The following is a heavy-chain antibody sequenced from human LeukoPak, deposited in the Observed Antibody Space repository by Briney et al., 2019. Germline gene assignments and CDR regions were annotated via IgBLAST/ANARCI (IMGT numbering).Heavy chain of an antibody. J-gene: IGHJ5*02. CDR3: ARPQAPSGSSDNWFDP. D-gene: IGHD1-26*01. CDR1: GFTFSSYG. CDR2: IYYTGST. Sequence: GTLRLSCAASGFTFSSYGMSWVRQSPGKGLEWIGGIYYTGSTYYNPSLKSRVTISVDTSKNQFSLKLSSVTAADTAVYYCARPQAPSGSSDNWFDPWGQGTLVTVSS. V-gene: IGHV4-39*01.